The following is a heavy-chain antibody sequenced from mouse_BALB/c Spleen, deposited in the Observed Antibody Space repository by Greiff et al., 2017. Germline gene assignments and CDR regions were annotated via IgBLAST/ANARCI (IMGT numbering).Heavy chain of an antibody. CDR2: INPSNGRT. CDR3: ARWGGDY. J-gene: IGHJ2*01. CDR1: GYTFTSYW. Sequence: VQLQQPGAELVKPGASVKLSCKASGYTFTSYWMHWVKQRPGQGLEWIGEINPSNGRTNYNEKFKSKATLTVDKSSSTAYMQLSSLTSEDSAVYYCARWGGDYWGQGTTRTVSS. V-gene: IGHV1S81*02.